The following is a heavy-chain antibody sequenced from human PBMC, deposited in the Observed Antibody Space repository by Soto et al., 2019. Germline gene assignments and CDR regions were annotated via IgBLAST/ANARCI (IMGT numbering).Heavy chain of an antibody. J-gene: IGHJ4*02. D-gene: IGHD3-22*01. CDR1: GFSFSSYA. CDR2: ITTRGGRT. Sequence: EVQLLESGGGLTQPGGSLRLACAASGFSFSSYAMSWVRQAPSQGLEWVSSITTRGGRTYYADSVRGRFTISRDNFANALYLEMNSLRADDTAIYYCAKEYYYDPSGPYSDLYFDSWGQGTLVTVSS. V-gene: IGHV3-23*01. CDR3: AKEYYYDPSGPYSDLYFDS.